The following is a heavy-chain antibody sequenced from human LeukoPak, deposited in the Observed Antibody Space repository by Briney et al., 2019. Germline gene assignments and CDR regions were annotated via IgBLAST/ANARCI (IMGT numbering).Heavy chain of an antibody. V-gene: IGHV5-51*01. J-gene: IGHJ5*02. Sequence: GESLKISCKGSGYSFTSYWIGWVRQMPGKGLEWMGIIYPGDSDTRYSPSFQGQVTISADKSISTAYLQWSSLKASDTAMYYCARRIENPYCSSTSCYNDWFDPWGQGTLVTVSS. CDR3: ARRIENPYCSSTSCYNDWFDP. CDR2: IYPGDSDT. CDR1: GYSFTSYW. D-gene: IGHD2-2*02.